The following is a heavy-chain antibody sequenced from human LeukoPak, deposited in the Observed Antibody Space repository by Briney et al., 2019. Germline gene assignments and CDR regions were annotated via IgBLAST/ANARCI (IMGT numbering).Heavy chain of an antibody. V-gene: IGHV1-2*02. J-gene: IGHJ5*02. Sequence: ASVKVSCKASGYTFTGYYMHWVRQAPGQWLEWMGWINPNSGGTNYAQKFQGRVTMTRDASISTAYMELSRLRSDDTAVYYCARARCSSTSCYTNWFDPWGQGTLVTVSS. D-gene: IGHD2-2*02. CDR2: INPNSGGT. CDR3: ARARCSSTSCYTNWFDP. CDR1: GYTFTGYY.